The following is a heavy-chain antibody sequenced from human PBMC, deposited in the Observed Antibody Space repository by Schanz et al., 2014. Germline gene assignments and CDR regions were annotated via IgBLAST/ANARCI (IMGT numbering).Heavy chain of an antibody. J-gene: IGHJ4*02. CDR2: ISGGGGTT. CDR1: GFTFSGYS. V-gene: IGHV3-23*04. Sequence: EVHLVESGGGLVQPGGSLRLSCAASGFTFSGYSMNWVRQAPGKGLEWVSAISGGGGTTYYADSVKGRFTISRDNSKNTLYLQMNSLRAEDTAVYYCAKDRSWDYDSSGYFDYWGQGTLVTVSS. D-gene: IGHD3-22*01. CDR3: AKDRSWDYDSSGYFDY.